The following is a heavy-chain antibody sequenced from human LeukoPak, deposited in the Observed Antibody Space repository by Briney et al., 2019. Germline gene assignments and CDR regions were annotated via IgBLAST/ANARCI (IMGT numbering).Heavy chain of an antibody. CDR1: GGPISGYY. J-gene: IGHJ4*02. V-gene: IGHV4-59*01. Sequence: SETLSLTCTVSGGPISGYYWSWIRQPPGKGLEWIGYIYYSGSTNYNPSLRSRVTMSVDKSKDQFSLRLSSVTAADTAMYYCARDKVVGPTIFDHWGQGTLVTVSS. CDR3: ARDKVVGPTIFDH. CDR2: IYYSGST. D-gene: IGHD1-26*01.